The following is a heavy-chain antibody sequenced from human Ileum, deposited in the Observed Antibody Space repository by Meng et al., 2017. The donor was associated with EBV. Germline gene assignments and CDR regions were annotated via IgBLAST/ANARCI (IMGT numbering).Heavy chain of an antibody. CDR1: GFTFSNYW. D-gene: IGHD2-15*01. CDR3: VRGACNGGSCYSRPPFDQ. J-gene: IGHJ4*02. CDR2: IKTDGSDT. Sequence: EVQLVESGGGLVQPGGSLSLSSAASGFTFSNYWMHWVRQAPGKGLVWVSRIKTDGSDTDYADSVRGRFTISRDNAKNTLYLQMNSLRVEDMAVYYCVRGACNGGSCYSRPPFDQWGQGTLVTVSS. V-gene: IGHV3-74*01.